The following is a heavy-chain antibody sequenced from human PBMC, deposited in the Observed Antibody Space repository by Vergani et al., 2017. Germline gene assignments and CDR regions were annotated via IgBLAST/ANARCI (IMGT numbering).Heavy chain of an antibody. CDR3: ARFGVGGATREGFDY. CDR1: GGSLSSGSYY. V-gene: IGHV4-61*02. Sequence: QVQLQESGPGLVKPSQTLSLTCTVPGGSLSSGSYYWSWIRPPAGKGLEWIGRSYTSGSTNYNPSLKSRVTISVDTSKNQFSLKLSSVTAADTAVYYCARFGVGGATREGFDYWGQGTLVTVSS. D-gene: IGHD1-26*01. CDR2: SYTSGST. J-gene: IGHJ4*02.